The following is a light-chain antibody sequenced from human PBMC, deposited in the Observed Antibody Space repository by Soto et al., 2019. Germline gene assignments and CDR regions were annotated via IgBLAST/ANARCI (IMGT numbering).Light chain of an antibody. CDR3: QQYGSSRSIT. J-gene: IGKJ5*01. CDR1: QSVSSSY. V-gene: IGKV3D-20*01. CDR2: DAS. Sequence: EIVLTQSPATLSLSPGERATLSCGASQSVSSSYLAWYQQKPGLAPRLLIYDASSRATGIPDRFSGSGSGTDFTPTISRLEPEDVAVYYCQQYGSSRSITFGQGTRLEIK.